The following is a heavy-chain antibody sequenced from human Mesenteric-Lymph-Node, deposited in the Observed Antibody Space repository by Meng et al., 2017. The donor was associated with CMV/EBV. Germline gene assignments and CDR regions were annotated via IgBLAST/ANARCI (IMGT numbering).Heavy chain of an antibody. V-gene: IGHV4-61*08. CDR1: GGSVSSGGYY. CDR3: ARGRTAAAY. D-gene: IGHD6-13*01. Sequence: SETLSLTCTVSGGSVSSGGYYWSWIRQPPGKGLEWIGYIYYSGSTNYNSSLKSRVTISVDTSKNQFSLKLSSVTAADTAVYYCARGRTAAAYWGQGTLVTVSS. CDR2: IYYSGST. J-gene: IGHJ4*02.